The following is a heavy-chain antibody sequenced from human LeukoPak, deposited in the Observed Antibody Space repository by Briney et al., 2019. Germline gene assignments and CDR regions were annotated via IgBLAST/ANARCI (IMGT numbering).Heavy chain of an antibody. CDR1: GFTFSTYS. J-gene: IGHJ4*02. D-gene: IGHD4/OR15-4a*01. CDR3: ARGVSGATALDF. V-gene: IGHV3-21*01. Sequence: GGSLRLSCTASGFTFSTYSMNWVRQAPGKGLEWVSYISIGSTYVYYADSVKDRFTVSRDNAKNSLVLQMNSLRAEDTAVYYCARGVSGATALDFWGQGTLVTVSS. CDR2: ISIGSTYV.